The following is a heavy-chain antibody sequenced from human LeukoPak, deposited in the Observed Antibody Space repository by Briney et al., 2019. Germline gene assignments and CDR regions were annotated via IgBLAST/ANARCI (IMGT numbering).Heavy chain of an antibody. J-gene: IGHJ1*01. V-gene: IGHV4-59*01. CDR2: IYHSGNT. D-gene: IGHD4-17*01. Sequence: PSETLSLTCTVSGGSISSYYWSWIRQPPGKGLEWIGYIYHSGNTNYNPSLKSRVTISVDRSKNQFSLKLSSVTAADTAVYYCARDGGSYSDIAEYFQHWGQGTLVTVSS. CDR1: GGSISSYY. CDR3: ARDGGSYSDIAEYFQH.